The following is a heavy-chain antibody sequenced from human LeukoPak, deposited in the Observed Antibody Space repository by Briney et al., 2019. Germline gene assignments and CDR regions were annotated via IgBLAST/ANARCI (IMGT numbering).Heavy chain of an antibody. D-gene: IGHD3-10*01. V-gene: IGHV3-20*04. CDR1: GFTFSSYA. CDR2: INWNGGST. J-gene: IGHJ4*02. Sequence: GGSLRLSCAASGFTFSSYAMSWVRQAPGKGLEWVSGINWNGGSTGYADSVKGRFTISRDNAKNSLYLQMNSLRAEDTALYYCARVQFDTPHYYGSGNPDYWGQGTLVTVSS. CDR3: ARVQFDTPHYYGSGNPDY.